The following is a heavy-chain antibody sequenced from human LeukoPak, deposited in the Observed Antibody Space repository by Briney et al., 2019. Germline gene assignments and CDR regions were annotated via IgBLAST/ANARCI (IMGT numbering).Heavy chain of an antibody. CDR2: ISAYNGNT. J-gene: IGHJ4*02. CDR1: GYTFTSYG. V-gene: IGHV1-18*01. D-gene: IGHD2-2*01. CDR3: ARDSEYCSSTSCYRDFDY. Sequence: ASVKVSCKASGYTFTSYGISWVRQAPGQGPEWMGWISAYNGNTNYAQKLQGRVTMTTDTSTSTAYMELRSLRSDDTAVYYCARDSEYCSSTSCYRDFDYWGQGTLVTVSS.